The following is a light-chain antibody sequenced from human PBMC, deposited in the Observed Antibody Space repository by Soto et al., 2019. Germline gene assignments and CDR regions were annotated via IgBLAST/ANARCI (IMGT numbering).Light chain of an antibody. V-gene: IGLV2-14*01. CDR1: SSDVGGYNY. Sequence: QSALTQPASVSGSRGQSITISCTGTSSDVGGYNYVSWYQQHPGKAPKLLIYEVSNRPSGVSNRFSGSKSGNTASLTISGLQAEDEADYYCSSYTSSSTLGVVFGGGTKLTVL. CDR2: EVS. J-gene: IGLJ2*01. CDR3: SSYTSSSTLGVV.